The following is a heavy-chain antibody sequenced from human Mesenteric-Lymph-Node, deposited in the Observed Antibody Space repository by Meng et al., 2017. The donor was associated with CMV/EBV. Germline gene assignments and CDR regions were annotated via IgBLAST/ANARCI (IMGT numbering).Heavy chain of an antibody. D-gene: IGHD1-26*01. V-gene: IGHV1-46*01. CDR3: ARVRVGATLDYSGMDL. J-gene: IGHJ6*02. Sequence: ASVKVSCKASGYTFTIYYIHWVRQAPGQGLEWMGIINPSPGSTTYAQKFQDRVTMTRDTSTSTVYMELSSLRSDDTAVYYCARVRVGATLDYSGMDLWGQGTTVTV. CDR2: INPSPGST. CDR1: GYTFTIYY.